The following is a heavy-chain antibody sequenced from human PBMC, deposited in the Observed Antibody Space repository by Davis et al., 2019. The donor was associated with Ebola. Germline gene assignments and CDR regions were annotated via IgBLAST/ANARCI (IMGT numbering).Heavy chain of an antibody. D-gene: IGHD3-3*01. J-gene: IGHJ3*02. CDR2: INFGGSAT. V-gene: IGHV3-23*01. CDR3: AKGRSIFGVVTDAFDI. CDR1: GFTFSRTD. Sequence: GESLKISCAASGFTFSRTDMNWFRQAPGGGPEWVSNINFGGSATYYADSVKGRFTISRDNSKNTLYLQMNSLRAEDTAVYYCAKGRSIFGVVTDAFDIWGQGTMVTVSS.